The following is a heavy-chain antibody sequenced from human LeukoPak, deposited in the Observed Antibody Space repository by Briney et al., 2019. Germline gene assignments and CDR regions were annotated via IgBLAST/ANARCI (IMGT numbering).Heavy chain of an antibody. CDR3: AREGPYCTNGVCYSPIDY. D-gene: IGHD2-8*01. Sequence: GASVKVSCKASGYTFTSYYMHWVRQAPGQGLEWMGIINASGGSTSYAQKFQGRVTMTRDTSTSTVYMELSSLRSEDTAVYYCAREGPYCTNGVCYSPIDYWGQGTLVTVSS. V-gene: IGHV1-46*01. CDR1: GYTFTSYY. J-gene: IGHJ4*02. CDR2: INASGGST.